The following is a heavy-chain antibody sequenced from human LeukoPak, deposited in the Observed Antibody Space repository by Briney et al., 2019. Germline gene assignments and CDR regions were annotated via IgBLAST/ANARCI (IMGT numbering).Heavy chain of an antibody. V-gene: IGHV3-7*01. CDR3: ARDFSSWVPGYYYGMDV. D-gene: IGHD6-13*01. Sequence: GGSLRLSCAASGFTFSSYWMSWVRQAPGKGLEWVANIKQDGSEKYYVDSVKGRFTISRDNAKNSLYLQMNSLRAEDTAVYYCARDFSSWVPGYYYGMDVWGQGTTVTVSS. CDR1: GFTFSSYW. CDR2: IKQDGSEK. J-gene: IGHJ6*02.